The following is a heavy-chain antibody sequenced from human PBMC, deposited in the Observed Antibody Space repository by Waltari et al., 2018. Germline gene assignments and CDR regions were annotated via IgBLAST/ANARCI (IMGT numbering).Heavy chain of an antibody. Sequence: EVQLVESGGGLIQPGGSLRLSCAASGLIVTSHSMTWVRQAPGKGLEWVSLIYSGGDAYYTDSVMGRFIISRDISRNILYLQMNSLRVEDTAVYFCARRSGSFLDHWGQGTLVTVSS. CDR2: IYSGGDA. V-gene: IGHV3-53*01. CDR3: ARRSGSFLDH. D-gene: IGHD1-26*01. J-gene: IGHJ4*02. CDR1: GLIVTSHS.